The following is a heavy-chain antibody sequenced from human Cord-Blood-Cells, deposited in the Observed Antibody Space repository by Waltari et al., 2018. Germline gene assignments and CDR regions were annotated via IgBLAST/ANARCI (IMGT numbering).Heavy chain of an antibody. V-gene: IGHV4-39*01. CDR1: GGSISSSSYY. J-gene: IGHJ6*03. CDR2: IYYSGGT. Sequence: QLQLQESGPGLVKPSETLSLTCTVSGGSISSSSYYWGWIRQPPGKGLEWIGSIYYSGGTYYNPSLKSRVTISVDTSKNQFSLKLSSVTAADTAVYYCARLHYDFWSGYYYYYYMDVWGKGTTVTVSS. D-gene: IGHD3-3*01. CDR3: ARLHYDFWSGYYYYYYMDV.